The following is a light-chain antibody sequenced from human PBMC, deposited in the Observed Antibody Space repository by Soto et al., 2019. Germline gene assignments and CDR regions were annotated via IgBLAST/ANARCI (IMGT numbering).Light chain of an antibody. CDR3: QQSYSTPRT. CDR2: AAS. CDR1: QSISSY. V-gene: IGKV1-39*01. Sequence: DIQTTRSPSSLSASVGDRVTITCRASQSISSYLNWYQQKPGKAPKLLIYAASSLQSGVPSRFSGSGSGTDFTLTISSLQPEDFATYYCQQSYSTPRTFGQGTKVDIK. J-gene: IGKJ1*01.